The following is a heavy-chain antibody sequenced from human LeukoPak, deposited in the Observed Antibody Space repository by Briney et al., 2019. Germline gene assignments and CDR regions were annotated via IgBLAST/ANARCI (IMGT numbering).Heavy chain of an antibody. Sequence: AGGSLRLSCAASGFTFSSYSMNWVRQAPGKGLEWVSYISSSSSTIYYADSVKGRFTISRDNAKNSLYLQMNSLRAEDTAVYYCARDYYYGSGSYYNPNWFDPWGQGTLVTVSS. CDR1: GFTFSSYS. CDR3: ARDYYYGSGSYYNPNWFDP. CDR2: ISSSSSTI. J-gene: IGHJ5*02. D-gene: IGHD3-10*01. V-gene: IGHV3-48*01.